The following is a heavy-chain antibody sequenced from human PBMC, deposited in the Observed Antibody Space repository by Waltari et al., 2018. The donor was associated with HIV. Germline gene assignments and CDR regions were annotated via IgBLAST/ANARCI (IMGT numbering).Heavy chain of an antibody. CDR1: GGSISSSSYY. D-gene: IGHD1-1*01. J-gene: IGHJ4*02. CDR3: ARRRAGTAPFDY. CDR2: IYYSGIT. Sequence: QLQLQESGPGLVKPSETLSLTCTVSGGSISSSSYYWGWIRQPPGKGLEWIGSIYYSGITYYNPSLKSRVTISVDTSKNQFSLKLSSVTAADTAVYYCARRRAGTAPFDYWGQGTLVTVSS. V-gene: IGHV4-39*01.